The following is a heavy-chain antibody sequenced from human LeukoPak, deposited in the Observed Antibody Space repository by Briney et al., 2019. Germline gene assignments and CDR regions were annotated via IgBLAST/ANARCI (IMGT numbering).Heavy chain of an antibody. Sequence: SETLSLTCAVYGGSFRGYHWSWIRQPPGKGLQWIGEINHSGSTNYNPSLKSRVTISVDTSKNQFSLKLSSVTAADTAVYFCARGLWAPRFDCWGQGTLVTVSS. CDR2: INHSGST. V-gene: IGHV4-34*01. J-gene: IGHJ4*02. D-gene: IGHD1-26*01. CDR1: GGSFRGYH. CDR3: ARGLWAPRFDC.